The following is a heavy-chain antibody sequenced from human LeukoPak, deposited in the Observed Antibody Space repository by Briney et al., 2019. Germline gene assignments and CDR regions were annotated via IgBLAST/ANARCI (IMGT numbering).Heavy chain of an antibody. J-gene: IGHJ4*02. V-gene: IGHV4-34*01. Sequence: SETLSLTCAVYGGSFSGYYWSWIRQPPGRGLEWIEEINHSGSTNYNPSLKSRVTISVDTSKNQFSLKLSSVTAADTAVYYCARGRVVTYDYWGQGTLVTVSS. D-gene: IGHD3-3*01. CDR3: ARGRVVTYDY. CDR1: GGSFSGYY. CDR2: INHSGST.